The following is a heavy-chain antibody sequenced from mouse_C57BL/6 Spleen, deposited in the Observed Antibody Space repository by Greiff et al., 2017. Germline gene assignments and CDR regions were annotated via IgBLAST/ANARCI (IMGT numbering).Heavy chain of an antibody. V-gene: IGHV5-4*01. CDR3: ARDSSLTGNLDY. Sequence: EVQVVESGGGLVKPGGSLKLSCAASGFTFSSYAMSWVRQTPEKRLEWVATISDGGSYTYYPDNVQGRFTISRDNAKNNLYLQMSHLKSEDTAMYYCARDSSLTGNLDYWGQGTTRTVSS. CDR2: ISDGGSYT. J-gene: IGHJ2*01. CDR1: GFTFSSYA. D-gene: IGHD4-1*01.